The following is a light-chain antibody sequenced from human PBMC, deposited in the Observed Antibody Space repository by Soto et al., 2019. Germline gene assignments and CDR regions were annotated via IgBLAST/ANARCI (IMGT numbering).Light chain of an antibody. CDR3: AAWDDSLNGHYV. V-gene: IGLV1-44*01. CDR1: SSNIGSNT. CDR2: SNN. J-gene: IGLJ1*01. Sequence: QSVLAQPPSASGTPGQRVTISCSVSSSNIGSNTVNWYQQLPGTAPKLLIYSNNQRPSRVPDRFSGSKSGTSASLAISGLQSEDEADYYCAAWDDSLNGHYVFGTGTKVTVL.